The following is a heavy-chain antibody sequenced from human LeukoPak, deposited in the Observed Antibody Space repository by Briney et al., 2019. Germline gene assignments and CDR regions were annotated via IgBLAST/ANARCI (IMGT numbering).Heavy chain of an antibody. V-gene: IGHV4-34*01. Sequence: PSETLSLTCTVSGGSINNYYWDWIRQPPGKGLEWIGEINHSGSTNYNPSLKSRVTISVDTSKNQFSLKLSSVTAADTAVYYCARVSYAYYYDSSGYYTGSNDNWFDPWGQGTLVTVSS. D-gene: IGHD3-22*01. CDR1: GGSINNYY. J-gene: IGHJ5*02. CDR2: INHSGST. CDR3: ARVSYAYYYDSSGYYTGSNDNWFDP.